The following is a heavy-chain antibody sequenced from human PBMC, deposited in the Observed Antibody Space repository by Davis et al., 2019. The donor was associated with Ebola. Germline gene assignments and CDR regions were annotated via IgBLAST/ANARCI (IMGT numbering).Heavy chain of an antibody. J-gene: IGHJ4*02. V-gene: IGHV5-51*01. CDR3: ARLLVVPAASWLRWYDY. CDR1: GYSFTSYW. CDR2: IYPGDSDT. Sequence: GESLKISCKGSGYSFTSYWIGWVRQMPGKGLEWMGIIYPGDSDTRYSPSFQGQVTISADKSISTAYLQWSSLKASDTAMYYCARLLVVPAASWLRWYDYWGQGTLVTVSS. D-gene: IGHD2-2*01.